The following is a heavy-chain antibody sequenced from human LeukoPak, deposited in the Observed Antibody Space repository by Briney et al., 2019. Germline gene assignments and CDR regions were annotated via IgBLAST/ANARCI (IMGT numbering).Heavy chain of an antibody. CDR2: ISSSSSYI. J-gene: IGHJ4*02. CDR1: GGSFSGYY. CDR3: ARAPGYCSSTSCPY. D-gene: IGHD2-2*01. V-gene: IGHV3-21*01. Sequence: ETLSLTCAVYGGSFSGYYWSWIRQPPGKGLEWVSSISSSSSYIYYADSVKGRFTISRDNAKNSLYLQMNSLRAEDTAVYYCARAPGYCSSTSCPYWGQGTLVTVSS.